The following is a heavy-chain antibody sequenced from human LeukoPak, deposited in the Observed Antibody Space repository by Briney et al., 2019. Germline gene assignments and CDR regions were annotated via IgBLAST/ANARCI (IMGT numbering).Heavy chain of an antibody. Sequence: PSETLSLTCTVSGGSISSGSYYWSWIRQPPGKGLEWIGYIYYSGSTNYNPSLKSRVTISVDTSKNQFSLKLSSVTAADTAVYYCARATAYYCIDYWGQGTLVTVSS. V-gene: IGHV4-61*01. D-gene: IGHD3-16*01. CDR2: IYYSGST. J-gene: IGHJ4*02. CDR1: GGSISSGSYY. CDR3: ARATAYYCIDY.